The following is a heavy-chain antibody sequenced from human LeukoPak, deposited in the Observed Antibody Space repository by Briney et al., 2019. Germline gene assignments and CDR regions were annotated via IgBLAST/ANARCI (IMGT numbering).Heavy chain of an antibody. CDR2: INHSGST. J-gene: IGHJ4*02. V-gene: IGHV4-34*01. CDR3: ARGVPAHQSIAAAGIGFDY. CDR1: GGSFSGYY. D-gene: IGHD6-13*01. Sequence: SETLSLTCAVYGGSFSGYYWSWIRQPPGKGLEWIGEINHSGSTSYNPSLKRRVTISVDTSKNQFSLKLSSVTAADTAVYYCARGVPAHQSIAAAGIGFDYWGQGTLVTVSS.